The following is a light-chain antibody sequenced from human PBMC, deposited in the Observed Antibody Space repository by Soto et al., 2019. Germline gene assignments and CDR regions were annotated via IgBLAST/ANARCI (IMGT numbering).Light chain of an antibody. CDR2: DVS. CDR1: SSDVGGYNY. CDR3: ISYTSSSTLG. Sequence: SVLTQPASVPGSPGQSITISCTGTSSDVGGYNYVSWYQQHPGKAPKLMIYDVSHRPSGVSNRFSGSKSGNTASLTISGLQAEDEADYYCISYTSSSTLGFGAGTKVTVL. J-gene: IGLJ1*01. V-gene: IGLV2-14*01.